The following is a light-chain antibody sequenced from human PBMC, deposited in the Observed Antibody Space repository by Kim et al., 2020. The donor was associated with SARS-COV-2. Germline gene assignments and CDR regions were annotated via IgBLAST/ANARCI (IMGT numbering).Light chain of an antibody. CDR3: GTWDSSLSARV. CDR1: SSNIGNNY. CDR2: DNN. V-gene: IGLV1-51*01. J-gene: IGLJ3*02. Sequence: GQKVTISCSGSSSNIGNNYVSWYQQLPGTAPKLLIYDNNKRPSGIPDRFSGSKSGTAATLGITGLQTGDEADYYCGTWDSSLSARVFGGGTQLTVL.